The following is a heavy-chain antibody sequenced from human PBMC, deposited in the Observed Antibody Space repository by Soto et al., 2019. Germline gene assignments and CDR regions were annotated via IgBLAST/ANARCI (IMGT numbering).Heavy chain of an antibody. Sequence: EVQLVQSGGGSVQPGGSLRLSCAASGFTFTNYWMHWVRQVPGKGLVWFSRIDGVGTGTSYSDSVRGRFTTSRDNAENTLYLQMNSRRAEVTAVYYGTTVFEYWGQGTLVSVSS. CDR3: TTVFEY. V-gene: IGHV3-74*01. CDR1: GFTFTNYW. CDR2: IDGVGTGT. J-gene: IGHJ4*02.